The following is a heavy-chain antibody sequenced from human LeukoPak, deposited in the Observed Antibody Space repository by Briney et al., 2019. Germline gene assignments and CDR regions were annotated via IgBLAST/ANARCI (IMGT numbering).Heavy chain of an antibody. V-gene: IGHV3-21*01. CDR1: GFTFSSYS. J-gene: IGHJ6*04. D-gene: IGHD3-3*01. CDR2: ISSSSSYI. Sequence: GGSLRLSCAASGFTFSSYSMNWVRQAPGKGLEWVSSISSSSSYIYYADSVKGRFTISRDNAKNSLYLQINSLRAEDTAVYYCARDRITIFDYWGKGTTVTVSS. CDR3: ARDRITIFDY.